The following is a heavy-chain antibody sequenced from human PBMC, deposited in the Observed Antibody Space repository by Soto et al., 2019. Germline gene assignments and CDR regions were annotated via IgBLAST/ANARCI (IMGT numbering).Heavy chain of an antibody. J-gene: IGHJ6*02. CDR2: IIPIFGTA. CDR1: GGTFSSYA. V-gene: IGHV1-69*13. Sequence: GASVKVSCKASGGTFSSYAIGWVRQAPGQGLEWMGGIIPIFGTANYAQKFQGRVTITADESTSTAYMELSSLRSEDTAVYYCARDRIAAAGSHYYYGMDVWGQGTTVTVSS. D-gene: IGHD6-13*01. CDR3: ARDRIAAAGSHYYYGMDV.